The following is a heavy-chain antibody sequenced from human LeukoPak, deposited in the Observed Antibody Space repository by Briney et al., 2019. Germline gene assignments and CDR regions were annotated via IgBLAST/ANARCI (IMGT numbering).Heavy chain of an antibody. V-gene: IGHV3-73*01. J-gene: IGHJ4*02. D-gene: IGHD6-13*01. CDR2: IGSKAFDYAT. CDR1: GFTFSGCA. CDR3: TRHLDGIAAYDY. Sequence: GGSLRLSCAASGFTFSGCAVHWVRQAPGKGREWVGRIGSKAFDYATVYAASVEGRFTISRDDSKHTAFLQMNSLKTEDTAVYYCTRHLDGIAAYDYWGQGSLVTVSS.